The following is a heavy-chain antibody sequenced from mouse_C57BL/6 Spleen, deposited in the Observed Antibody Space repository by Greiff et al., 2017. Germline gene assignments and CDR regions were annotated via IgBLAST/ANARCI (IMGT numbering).Heavy chain of an antibody. CDR2: IDPSDSYT. Sequence: QVQLQQPGAELVKPGASVKLSCKASGYTFTSYWMQWVKQRPGQGLEWIGEIDPSDSYTNYNQKFKGKATLTVDTSSSTAYMQLSSLTSEDSAVYYCARWAGYYGSYAMDYWGQGTSVTVSS. V-gene: IGHV1-50*01. CDR1: GYTFTSYW. D-gene: IGHD1-1*01. J-gene: IGHJ4*01. CDR3: ARWAGYYGSYAMDY.